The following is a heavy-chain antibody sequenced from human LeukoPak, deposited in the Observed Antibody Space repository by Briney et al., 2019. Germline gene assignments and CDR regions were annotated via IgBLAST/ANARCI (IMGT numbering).Heavy chain of an antibody. CDR2: ISGSGGST. CDR1: GFTFSSYA. D-gene: IGHD2-15*01. V-gene: IGHV3-23*01. Sequence: PGASLRLSCAASGFTFSSYAMSWVRQAPGKGLEWVSAISGSGGSTYYADSVKGRFTISRDKSKNTLYLQMNSLRAEDTAVYYCANGYCSGGSCYSNPEEAFDIWGQGTMVTVSS. CDR3: ANGYCSGGSCYSNPEEAFDI. J-gene: IGHJ3*02.